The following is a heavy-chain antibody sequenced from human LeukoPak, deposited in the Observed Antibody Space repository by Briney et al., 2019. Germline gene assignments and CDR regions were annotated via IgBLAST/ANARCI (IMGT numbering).Heavy chain of an antibody. D-gene: IGHD2-2*01. J-gene: IGHJ4*02. CDR3: ARFRVTSDPRFDY. CDR1: GYTFTSYW. CDR2: IYPGDSDT. Sequence: GESLKISCKGSGYTFTSYWIGWVRQMPGKGLEWMGIIYPGDSDTRYSPSFQGQVTISADKSISTAYLQWSSLKASDTAMYYCARFRVTSDPRFDYWGQGTLVTVSS. V-gene: IGHV5-51*01.